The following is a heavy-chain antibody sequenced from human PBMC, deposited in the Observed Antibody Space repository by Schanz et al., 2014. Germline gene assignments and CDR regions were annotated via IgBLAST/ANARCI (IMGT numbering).Heavy chain of an antibody. J-gene: IGHJ4*02. CDR3: AEVPSHAGYDYDFDA. Sequence: QVQLVESGGGVVQFGRSLRLSCVASGFTFSSYGMHWVRQAPGKGLEWVAGIGYDENNKYYADSVKGRFTMSRDNSKNTMYLLRNSLRAEDTAGYECAEVPSHAGYDYDFDAWGQGTLVTVSS. CDR1: GFTFSSYG. D-gene: IGHD5-12*01. CDR2: IGYDENNK. V-gene: IGHV3-33*03.